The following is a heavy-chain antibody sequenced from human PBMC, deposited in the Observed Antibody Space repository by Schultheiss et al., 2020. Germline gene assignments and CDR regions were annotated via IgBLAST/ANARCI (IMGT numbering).Heavy chain of an antibody. V-gene: IGHV1-69*02. J-gene: IGHJ4*02. CDR1: GYTFTSYY. CDR2: INPILGIA. D-gene: IGHD3-22*01. CDR3: AISRADYYDSSGYSY. Sequence: SVKVSGKASGYTFTSYYMHWVRQAPGQGLEWMGRINPILGIANYAQKFQGRVTITADKSTSTAYMELSSLRSEDTAVYYCAISRADYYDSSGYSYWGQGTLVTGYS.